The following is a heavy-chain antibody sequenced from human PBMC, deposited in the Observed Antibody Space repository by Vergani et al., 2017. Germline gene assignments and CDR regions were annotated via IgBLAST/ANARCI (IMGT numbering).Heavy chain of an antibody. J-gene: IGHJ6*04. Sequence: EVQLVESGGGLVQPGGSLRLSCAASGFTFSRHWMHWVRQAPGKGLVWVSRVNPEGTNTPYADSVKGRFTISRDKFQNTVYLQLSSLRAEDTATYYCRITNRLDVWGEGTTVTVSS. CDR2: VNPEGTNT. CDR1: GFTFSRHW. D-gene: IGHD2-2*01. CDR3: RITNRLDV. V-gene: IGHV3-74*01.